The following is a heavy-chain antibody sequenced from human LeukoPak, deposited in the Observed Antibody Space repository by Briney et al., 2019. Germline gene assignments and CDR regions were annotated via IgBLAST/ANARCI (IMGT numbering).Heavy chain of an antibody. CDR1: GYMFTSYD. Sequence: ASVKLSYKPFGYMFTSYDIIGWRQAAGQRLEWRRWLNTNSGNTGYAQKFQGRVTMTRNTSISTAYMELSSLRSEDTAVYYCARGRIQLWLWVGRFGWFDPWGQGTLVTVSS. J-gene: IGHJ5*02. V-gene: IGHV1-8*01. CDR3: ARGRIQLWLWVGRFGWFDP. CDR2: LNTNSGNT. D-gene: IGHD5-18*01.